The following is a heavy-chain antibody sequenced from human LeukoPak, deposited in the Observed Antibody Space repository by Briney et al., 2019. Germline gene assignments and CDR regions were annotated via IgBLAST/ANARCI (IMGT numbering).Heavy chain of an antibody. D-gene: IGHD5-24*01. CDR3: ARVKVDGYNPYYFDY. Sequence: GGSLRLSCAASGFTVSSTYWSWFRQPPGKGLAWASFIYSGGSTYYADSVKGRFTISRDNSKNTLYLQMNSLRAEDTAVYYCARVKVDGYNPYYFDYWGQGTLVTVSS. J-gene: IGHJ4*02. V-gene: IGHV3-53*01. CDR2: IYSGGST. CDR1: GFTVSSTY.